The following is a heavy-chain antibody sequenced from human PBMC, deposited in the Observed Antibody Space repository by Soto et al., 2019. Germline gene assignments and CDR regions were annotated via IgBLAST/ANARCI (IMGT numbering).Heavy chain of an antibody. J-gene: IGHJ6*02. V-gene: IGHV1-69*13. D-gene: IGHD1-26*01. CDR1: GGTFSSYP. CDR2: IIPFFGTS. Sequence: SVKVSCKASGGTFSSYPLNWVRQAPGQGLEWLGGIIPFFGTSNYAQKFQGRVTITADESTSTVYMDLRSLRSEDTAVYYCARVGHVTNYGMAVWGQGTTVTVSS. CDR3: ARVGHVTNYGMAV.